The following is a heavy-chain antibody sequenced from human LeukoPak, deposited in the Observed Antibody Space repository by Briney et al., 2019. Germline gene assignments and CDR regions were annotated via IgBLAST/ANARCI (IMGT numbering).Heavy chain of an antibody. CDR3: ARRTSGAKDV. V-gene: IGHV3-23*01. CDR1: GFTLSSSV. Sequence: GGSLRLSCAASGFTLSSSVMSWVRQAPGKGLEWVSAISSSGGNTDNADSLKGRFTISRDNSKDTLYLQMNSLRVEDTAVYYCARRTSGAKDVWGKGTTVTVSP. D-gene: IGHD3-16*01. J-gene: IGHJ6*04. CDR2: ISSSGGNT.